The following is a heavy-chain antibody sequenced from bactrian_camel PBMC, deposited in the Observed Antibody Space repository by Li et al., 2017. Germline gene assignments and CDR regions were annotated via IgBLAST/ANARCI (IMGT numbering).Heavy chain of an antibody. CDR1: GYSYSRVC. V-gene: IGHV3S1*01. CDR3: ATGYSDYPN. J-gene: IGHJ4*01. Sequence: HVQLVESGGGSVQAGGSLRLSCACTVSGYSYSRVCIGWFRQAPGKEREGVARIDMISGGDIFYADSVKGRFTISRDNAKNTMYLQMNSLKSEDTALYYCATGYSDYPNWGQGTQVTVS. CDR2: IDMISGGDI. D-gene: IGHD4*01.